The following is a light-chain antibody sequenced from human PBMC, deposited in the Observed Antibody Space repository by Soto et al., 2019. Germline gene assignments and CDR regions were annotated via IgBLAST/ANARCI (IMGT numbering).Light chain of an antibody. Sequence: FQMTQSPSSLSASVGDRVTITCRASQSINTYLNWYQFKPGKAPKLLIFSSSHLQSGVPSRFSGSGSGTHFPLTITRLQPEDSATYYCQQSYSTRFTFGPGTQVEI. CDR2: SSS. CDR1: QSINTY. V-gene: IGKV1-39*01. J-gene: IGKJ3*01. CDR3: QQSYSTRFT.